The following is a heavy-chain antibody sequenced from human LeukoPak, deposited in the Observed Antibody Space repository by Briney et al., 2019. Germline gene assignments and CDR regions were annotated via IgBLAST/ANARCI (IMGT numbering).Heavy chain of an antibody. D-gene: IGHD2/OR15-2a*01. V-gene: IGHV3-74*01. CDR1: GFTFSSYW. Sequence: GGSLRLSCAASGFTFSSYWMHWVRQAPGKGLVWVSGINSDGRNTNYADSVKGRFTISRDNAKNTLYLQMNSLRAEDTAVYYCVKLSIIGVDYWGQGALVTVSS. CDR3: VKLSIIGVDY. J-gene: IGHJ4*02. CDR2: INSDGRNT.